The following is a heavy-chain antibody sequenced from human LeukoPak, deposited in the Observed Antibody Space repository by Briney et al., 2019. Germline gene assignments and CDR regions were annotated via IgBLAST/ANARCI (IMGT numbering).Heavy chain of an antibody. Sequence: GGSLRLSCAASGFTFSSYSMNWVRQAPGKGLEWVSYISSSSSTIYYADSVKGRFTISRDNAKNSLYLQMNGLRAEDTAVYYCARLIVVVPAAPIPWGQGTLVTVSS. CDR1: GFTFSSYS. CDR3: ARLIVVVPAAPIP. V-gene: IGHV3-48*01. CDR2: ISSSSSTI. J-gene: IGHJ5*02. D-gene: IGHD2-2*01.